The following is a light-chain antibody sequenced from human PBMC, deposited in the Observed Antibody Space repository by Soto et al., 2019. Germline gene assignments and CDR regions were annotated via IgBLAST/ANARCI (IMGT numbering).Light chain of an antibody. V-gene: IGKV3-20*01. Sequence: MVLTQSPVTLSLSPGEGASLYCSASQSFSGSYLAWYQQKPGQAPRLLIYGASSRANGIPDRFSGSGSGTDFSLSISRLAPEDFADDHFQQYATSPFSFGPGTKV. CDR1: QSFSGSY. J-gene: IGKJ3*01. CDR2: GAS. CDR3: QQYATSPFS.